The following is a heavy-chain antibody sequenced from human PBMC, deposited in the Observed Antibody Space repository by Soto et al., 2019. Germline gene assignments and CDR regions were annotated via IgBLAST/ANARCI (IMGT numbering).Heavy chain of an antibody. V-gene: IGHV4-31*03. J-gene: IGHJ3*02. CDR3: ARTSFRSENYYDSSGQERAAFDI. Sequence: SETLSLTCTVSGGSISSGGYYWSWIRQHPGKGLEWIGYIYYSGSTYYNPSLKSRVTISVDTSKNQFSLKLSSVTAADTAVYYCARTSFRSENYYDSSGQERAAFDIWGQGTMVTVSS. CDR1: GGSISSGGYY. D-gene: IGHD3-22*01. CDR2: IYYSGST.